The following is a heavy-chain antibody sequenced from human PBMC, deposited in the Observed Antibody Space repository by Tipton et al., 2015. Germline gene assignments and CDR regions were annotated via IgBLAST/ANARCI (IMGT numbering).Heavy chain of an antibody. CDR3: ARRLPYFEWSKVNYFDY. D-gene: IGHD3-9*01. CDR1: GYTFTNYW. J-gene: IGHJ4*02. V-gene: IGHV5-51*01. CDR2: IHPSDSET. Sequence: VQLVQSGAEVKKPGESLRISCKASGYTFTNYWIGWVRQIPGKGLEWVGIIHPSDSETKYIPSFEGLVTISADKSTSTAYLQWSSLKASDTAVYYCARRLPYFEWSKVNYFDYWGQGSPFSVSP.